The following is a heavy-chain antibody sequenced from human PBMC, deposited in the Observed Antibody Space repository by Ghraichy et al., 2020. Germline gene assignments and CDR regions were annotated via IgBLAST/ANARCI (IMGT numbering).Heavy chain of an antibody. V-gene: IGHV3-48*01. CDR2: ISSSSSTI. CDR3: ARDRELSPDV. CDR1: GFTFSSYS. D-gene: IGHD1-7*01. J-gene: IGHJ6*02. Sequence: GGSLRLSCAASGFTFSSYSMNWVRQAPGKGLEWVSYISSSSSTIYYADSVKGRFTISRDNAKNSLYLQMNSLRAEDTAVYYCARDRELSPDVWGQGTTVTVSS.